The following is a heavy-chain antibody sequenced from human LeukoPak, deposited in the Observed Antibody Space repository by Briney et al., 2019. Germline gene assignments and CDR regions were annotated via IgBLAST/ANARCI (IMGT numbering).Heavy chain of an antibody. CDR1: GFTFGSYG. CDR3: ARDLNHYFDY. V-gene: IGHV3-30*19. Sequence: PGGSLTLSCVVSGFTFGSYGMDWVRQAPGKGLEWMAVISYDGSNKYYAESVKGRFTISRDNSKNTLYLQMNSLRPEDTAVYYCARDLNHYFDYWGQGTLVTVSS. J-gene: IGHJ4*02. CDR2: ISYDGSNK.